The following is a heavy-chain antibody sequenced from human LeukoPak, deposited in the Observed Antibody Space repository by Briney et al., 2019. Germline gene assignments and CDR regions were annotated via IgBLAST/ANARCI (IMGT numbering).Heavy chain of an antibody. CDR3: ARRGHYDPFDS. V-gene: IGHV4-59*01. CDR2: IDYSGST. D-gene: IGHD3-22*01. J-gene: IGHJ4*02. Sequence: SETLSLTCTVSGGSITDTYWSWIRQPPGKGLEWIGYIDYSGSTNYNPSLKSRVTISIDTSRNQFSLKLSSVTAADAALYYCARRGHYDPFDSWGQGTLVTVSS. CDR1: GGSITDTY.